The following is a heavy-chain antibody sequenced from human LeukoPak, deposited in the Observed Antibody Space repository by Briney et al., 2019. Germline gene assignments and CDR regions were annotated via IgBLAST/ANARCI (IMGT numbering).Heavy chain of an antibody. J-gene: IGHJ6*02. CDR3: ARSREYYDFWSAYTSPDYYGMDV. CDR1: GFTFSSYG. Sequence: GGSLRLSCAASGFTFSSYGMHWVRQAPGKGLGWVAVIWYDGSNKYYADSVKGRFTISRDNSKNTLYLQMNSLRAEDTAVYYCARSREYYDFWSAYTSPDYYGMDVWGQGTTVTVSS. V-gene: IGHV3-33*01. CDR2: IWYDGSNK. D-gene: IGHD3-3*01.